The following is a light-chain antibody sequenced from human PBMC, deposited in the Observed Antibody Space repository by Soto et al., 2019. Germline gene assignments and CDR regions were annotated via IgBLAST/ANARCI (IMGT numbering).Light chain of an antibody. J-gene: IGLJ2*01. CDR1: SSNIGAGYD. V-gene: IGLV1-40*01. CDR3: QSYDSSLRSYVV. CDR2: GNS. Sequence: QSVLTQPPSVSGAPGQRVTISCTGSSSNIGAGYDVHWYQQLPGTAPKLLIYGNSNRPSGVPDRFSGSKSGTSASLAITGLQAEDEADYSCQSYDSSLRSYVVFGGGTKLTVL.